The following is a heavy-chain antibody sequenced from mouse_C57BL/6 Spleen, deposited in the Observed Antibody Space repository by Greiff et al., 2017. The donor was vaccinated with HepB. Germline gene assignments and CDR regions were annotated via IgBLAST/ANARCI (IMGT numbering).Heavy chain of an antibody. J-gene: IGHJ4*01. D-gene: IGHD1-1*01. CDR1: GFTFSSYA. CDR2: ISDGGSYT. CDR3: ARHYGSSYEGMDY. Sequence: EVQVVESGGGLVKPGGSLKLSCAASGFTFSSYAMSWVRQTPEKRLEWVATISDGGSYTYYPDNVKGRFTISRDNAKNNLYLQMSHLKSEDTAMYYCARHYGSSYEGMDYWGQGTSVTVSS. V-gene: IGHV5-4*01.